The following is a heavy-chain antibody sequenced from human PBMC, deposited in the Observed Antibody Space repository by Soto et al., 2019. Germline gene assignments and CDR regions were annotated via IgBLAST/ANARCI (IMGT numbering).Heavy chain of an antibody. CDR1: GFTFSSHG. V-gene: IGHV3-30*18. D-gene: IGHD3-22*01. CDR2: ISYDGSNK. CDR3: AKARSDSSGYPNWFDP. J-gene: IGHJ5*02. Sequence: GGSLRLSCAASGFTFSSHGMHWVRQAPGKGLEWVAVISYDGSNKYYADSVKGRFTISRDNSKNTLYLQMNSLRAEDTAVYYCAKARSDSSGYPNWFDPWGQGTLVTVSS.